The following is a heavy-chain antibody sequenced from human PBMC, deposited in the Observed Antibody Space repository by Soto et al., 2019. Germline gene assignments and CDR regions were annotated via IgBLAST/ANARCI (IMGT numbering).Heavy chain of an antibody. J-gene: IGHJ5*02. Sequence: ESGGGVVQPGRSLRLSCAASGFIFSNYDMHWVRQAPGKGLEWVAVVSKDVNSKYYVGSVQGRFTISRDNSKNTLYLQMNSLRAEDTAMYYCTRGIKGGLDPWGQGTLVTVSS. CDR3: TRGIKGGLDP. CDR2: VSKDVNSK. V-gene: IGHV3-30-3*01. CDR1: GFIFSNYD.